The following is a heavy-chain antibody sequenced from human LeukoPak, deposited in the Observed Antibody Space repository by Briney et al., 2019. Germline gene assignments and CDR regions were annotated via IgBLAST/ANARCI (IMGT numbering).Heavy chain of an antibody. CDR2: IYYSGST. CDR1: GDSISSYY. J-gene: IGHJ3*02. CDR3: ARDLSQPRYYYDSLSAFDI. Sequence: SETLSLTCTVSGDSISSYYWSWIRQPPGKGLEWIGYIYYSGSTNYNPSLKSRVTISVDTSKNQFSLKLSSVTAADTAVYYCARDLSQPRYYYDSLSAFDIWGQGTMVTVSS. D-gene: IGHD3-22*01. V-gene: IGHV4-59*01.